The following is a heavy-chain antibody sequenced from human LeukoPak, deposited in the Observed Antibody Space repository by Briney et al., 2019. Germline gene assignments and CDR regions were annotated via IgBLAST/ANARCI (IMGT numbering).Heavy chain of an antibody. Sequence: GGSLRLYCEASGFTFGSYWMSWGRQAPGHGLEWVANIKQDGSEKYYVDSVEGRFTISRDNAKNSLYLQMNSLRAEDTAVYYCASARDPHFDYWGQGTLVTVSS. CDR2: IKQDGSEK. V-gene: IGHV3-7*01. CDR1: GFTFGSYW. J-gene: IGHJ4*02. CDR3: ASARDPHFDY.